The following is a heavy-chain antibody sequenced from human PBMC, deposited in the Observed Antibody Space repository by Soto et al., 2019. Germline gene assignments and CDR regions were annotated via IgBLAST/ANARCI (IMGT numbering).Heavy chain of an antibody. CDR1: GYAFTTYG. CDR2: ISAHNGNT. D-gene: IGHD1-1*01. V-gene: IGHV1-18*01. CDR3: ARGRYGDY. Sequence: QVHLVQSGAEVKKPGASVKVSCKGSGYAFTTYGITWVRQAPGQGLEWMGWISAHNGNTNYAQKLQGRVTVTGDTPTSPAYMELRGLRSEVTAVYYCARGRYGDYWGQGARVTVSS. J-gene: IGHJ4*02.